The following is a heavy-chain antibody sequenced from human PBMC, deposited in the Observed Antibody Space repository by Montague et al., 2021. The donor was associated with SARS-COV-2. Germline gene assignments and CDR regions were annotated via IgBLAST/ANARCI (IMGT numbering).Heavy chain of an antibody. CDR1: GGSTSNCY. J-gene: IGHJ4*02. CDR2: IFYTGST. D-gene: IGHD2-15*01. Sequence: SETLSLTCSVSGGSTSNCYWTWIRQSPGKGLQWIGYIFYTGSTKFNPSLKSRVSMSLDTSKNHFSLRLSAVTAADTARYYCARAQNICFIANCVNYFDLWGLGALVTVSS. V-gene: IGHV4-59*01. CDR3: ARAQNICFIANCVNYFDL.